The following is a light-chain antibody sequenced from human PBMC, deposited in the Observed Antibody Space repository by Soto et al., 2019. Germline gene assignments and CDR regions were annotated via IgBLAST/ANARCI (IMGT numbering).Light chain of an antibody. CDR1: QSVTSNY. CDR2: GAS. V-gene: IGKV3-20*01. CDR3: QQYGSSIT. Sequence: EVVMTQSPATLSVSPGEGATLSCRASQSVTSNYLAWYQQKPGKAPRLLIHGASSRATGIPDRFSGSGSGTDFTLTISRLEPEDFAVDYCQQYGSSITFGQVTRLELK. J-gene: IGKJ5*01.